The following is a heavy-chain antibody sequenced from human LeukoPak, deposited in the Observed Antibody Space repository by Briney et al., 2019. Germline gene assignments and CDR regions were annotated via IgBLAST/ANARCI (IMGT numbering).Heavy chain of an antibody. CDR2: ISYDGSNK. CDR3: AKAHFLYGDYDVGIDY. D-gene: IGHD4-17*01. Sequence: GGSLRLSCAASGFTLSTYGMHWVRQAPGKGLEWVAVISYDGSNKYYADSVKGRFTISRDNSKNTLYLQMNSLRAEDTAVYYCAKAHFLYGDYDVGIDYWGQGTLVTVSS. J-gene: IGHJ4*02. CDR1: GFTLSTYG. V-gene: IGHV3-30*18.